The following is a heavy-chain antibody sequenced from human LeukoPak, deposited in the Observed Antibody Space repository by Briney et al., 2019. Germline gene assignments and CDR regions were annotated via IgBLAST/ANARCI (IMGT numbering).Heavy chain of an antibody. CDR2: ISSDGNNE. D-gene: IGHD2-15*01. V-gene: IGHV3-30-3*01. J-gene: IGHJ4*02. Sequence: PGGSLRLSCAASGFPFHGFTMHWVRQTLDKALEWVAIISSDGNNEYYADSVRGRFTISRDNSNNTMYLDMNNVRPDDTSVYYCVRDSGGSLLDYWGLGTLVTVSS. CDR3: VRDSGGSLLDY. CDR1: GFPFHGFT.